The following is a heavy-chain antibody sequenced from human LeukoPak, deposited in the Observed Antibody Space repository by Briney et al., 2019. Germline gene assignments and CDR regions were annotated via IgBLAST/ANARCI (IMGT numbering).Heavy chain of an antibody. D-gene: IGHD3-10*01. Sequence: GGSLRLSCAASGFTFSSFAMSWVRQAPGKGLEWVSAISGSGGSTYYADSVKGRFTISRDNSKNTLYMQMNSLRAEDTAVYYCAKERYGSGSYYFDYWGQGTLVTVSS. CDR1: GFTFSSFA. CDR3: AKERYGSGSYYFDY. CDR2: ISGSGGST. J-gene: IGHJ4*02. V-gene: IGHV3-23*01.